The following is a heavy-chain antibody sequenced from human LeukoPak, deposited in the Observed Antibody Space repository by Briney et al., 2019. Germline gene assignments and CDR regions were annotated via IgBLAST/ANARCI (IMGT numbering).Heavy chain of an antibody. Sequence: GGSLRLSCAASGFTFSTYWMGWVRQAPGKGLEWVAKIKPDGSEKDXVDSVKGRFTISRDNAKNSLYLQLNSLRAEDTAVYYCARSRFXFDYWGQGTLVTVSS. CDR3: ARSRFXFDY. CDR2: IKPDGSEK. CDR1: GFTFSTYW. J-gene: IGHJ4*02. V-gene: IGHV3-7*01.